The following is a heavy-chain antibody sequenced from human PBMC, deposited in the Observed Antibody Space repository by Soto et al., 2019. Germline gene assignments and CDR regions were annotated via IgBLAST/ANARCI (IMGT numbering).Heavy chain of an antibody. V-gene: IGHV4-31*03. CDR3: ARMYSSGSGWFHP. CDR1: GYSITAGGYY. D-gene: IGHD6-19*01. Sequence: SETLSLTCFVSGYSITAGGYYWSWIRHHPGKGLEWIGSFYSSGSIIYNPSLRSRVSISGDTSSNQFSMSLTSVTAADTARYYCARMYSSGSGWFHPWGQGTLVTVS. J-gene: IGHJ5*02. CDR2: FYSSGSI.